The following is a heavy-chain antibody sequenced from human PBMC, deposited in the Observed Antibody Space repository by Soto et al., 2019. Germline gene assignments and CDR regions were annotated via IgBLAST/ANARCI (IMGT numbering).Heavy chain of an antibody. Sequence: ASVKVSCKASGYTLTTYAILWVRQAPGQRLEWMGWLNTANGNTRYSQKFQGRVTITRDASASTAYMELSSLTSEDTAVYYCARSYSGLDVWGQGTTVTVSS. D-gene: IGHD5-12*01. CDR2: LNTANGNT. CDR3: ARSYSGLDV. V-gene: IGHV1-3*04. CDR1: GYTLTTYA. J-gene: IGHJ6*02.